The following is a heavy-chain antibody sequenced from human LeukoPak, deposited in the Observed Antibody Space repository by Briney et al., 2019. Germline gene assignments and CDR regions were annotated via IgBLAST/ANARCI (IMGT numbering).Heavy chain of an antibody. Sequence: SETLSLTCTVSGGSISSYYWSWIRQPPGKGLEWIGYIYYSGSTNYNPSLKSRVTISVDTSKNQFSLNLSSVTAADTAVYYCARAGRIAARRVGDIWGQGTMVTVSS. V-gene: IGHV4-59*01. CDR2: IYYSGST. J-gene: IGHJ3*02. CDR3: ARAGRIAARRVGDI. CDR1: GGSISSYY. D-gene: IGHD6-6*01.